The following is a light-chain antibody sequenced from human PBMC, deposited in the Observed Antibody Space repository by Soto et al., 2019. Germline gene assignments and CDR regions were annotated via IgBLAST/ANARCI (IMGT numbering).Light chain of an antibody. V-gene: IGLV1-47*01. Sequence: QSVLTQPPSASGTPGQRVTISCSGSSSNIGSNYVYWYQQLPGTAPKLLIYRNNQRPSGVPDRFSGSKSGTSASLAISGLRSEDEADYYCAAWDDSLGGHGVFGGGPKLTVL. CDR2: RNN. CDR3: AAWDDSLGGHGV. CDR1: SSNIGSNY. J-gene: IGLJ2*01.